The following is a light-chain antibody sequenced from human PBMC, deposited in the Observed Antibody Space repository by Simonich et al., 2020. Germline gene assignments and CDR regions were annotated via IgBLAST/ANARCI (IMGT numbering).Light chain of an antibody. V-gene: IGLV4-60*03. Sequence: QPVLTKSSSASASLGSSVKLTCTLSSGHSSYIIAWHQQQPGKAPRYLMRLEGSGSYNKGSGVPDLFSGSSSGADRYLTISNLQSEDEADYYCETWDSNTRVFGGGTKLAVL. CDR3: ETWDSNTRV. J-gene: IGLJ3*02. CDR1: SGHSSYI. CDR2: LEGSGSY.